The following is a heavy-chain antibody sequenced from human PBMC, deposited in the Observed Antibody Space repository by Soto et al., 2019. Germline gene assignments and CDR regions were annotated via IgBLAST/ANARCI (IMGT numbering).Heavy chain of an antibody. CDR2: IIPLFGNA. D-gene: IGHD5-12*01. CDR1: EDTFKNYG. J-gene: IGHJ4*01. V-gene: IGHV1-69*06. Sequence: QEQLVQSGAEVRRPGSSVKISCKASEDTFKNYGICWVRQAPGQRLEWVGGIIPLFGNAYSPQKFQGRVTIPEDKSNDTVYLELSTLTSDDTAVYSFVREAPRGSYYANWGLGTPVTVSS. CDR3: VREAPRGSYYAN.